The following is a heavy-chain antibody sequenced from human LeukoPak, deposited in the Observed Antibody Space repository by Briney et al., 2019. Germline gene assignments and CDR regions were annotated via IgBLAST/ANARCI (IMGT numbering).Heavy chain of an antibody. Sequence: PSETLSLTCAVSGGSISSGGYSWSWIRQPPGKGLEWIGYIYHSGSTYYNPSLKSRVTISVDRPKNQFSLKLSSVTAADTAVYYCARGGVTGDTDDAFDIWGQGTMVTVSS. D-gene: IGHD7-27*01. V-gene: IGHV4-30-2*01. J-gene: IGHJ3*02. CDR2: IYHSGST. CDR1: GGSISSGGYS. CDR3: ARGGVTGDTDDAFDI.